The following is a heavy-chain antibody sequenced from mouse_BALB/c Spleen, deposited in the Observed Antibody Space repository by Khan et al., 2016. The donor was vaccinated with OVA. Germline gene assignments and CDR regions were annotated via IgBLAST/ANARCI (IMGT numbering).Heavy chain of an antibody. Sequence: QVQLQQPGTELVRPGASMKLSCKASGYTLTNYWINWVKQRPGQGLEWIGNIYPSDSYTNYNQKFKDKATLTVDESSSTASLHLSSPPSEDSAVYYCSREGRLHYYAMDYWGQGTSVTVSS. V-gene: IGHV1-69*02. CDR1: GYTLTNYW. D-gene: IGHD2-14*01. J-gene: IGHJ4*01. CDR2: IYPSDSYT. CDR3: SREGRLHYYAMDY.